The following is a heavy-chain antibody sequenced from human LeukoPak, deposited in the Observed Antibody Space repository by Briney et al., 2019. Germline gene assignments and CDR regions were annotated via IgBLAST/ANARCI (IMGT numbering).Heavy chain of an antibody. V-gene: IGHV3-53*01. J-gene: IGHJ4*02. CDR2: IYTGDST. D-gene: IGHD4-17*01. CDR1: GFTVSSNY. Sequence: GGSLRLSCAASGFTVSSNYMSWVRQAPGKGLEWVSVIYTGDSTYYADSVKGRFTISRDNSKNTVYLQMNSLRAEDTAVYYCARDSDYGETFDYWGQGTLVTVSS. CDR3: ARDSDYGETFDY.